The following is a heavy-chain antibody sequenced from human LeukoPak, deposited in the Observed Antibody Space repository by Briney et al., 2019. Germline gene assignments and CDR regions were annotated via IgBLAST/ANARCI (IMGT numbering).Heavy chain of an antibody. Sequence: ASVKVSCKASGYTFTGYYMHWVRQAPGQGLEWMGRINHNNGGTNYAQKFQGRVTMTTDTSISTACMELSGLRSDDTAVYYCARDVETGNYYFYYGVDVWGQGTTVTVSS. CDR2: INHNNGGT. D-gene: IGHD3-10*01. CDR1: GYTFTGYY. J-gene: IGHJ6*02. CDR3: ARDVETGNYYFYYGVDV. V-gene: IGHV1-2*06.